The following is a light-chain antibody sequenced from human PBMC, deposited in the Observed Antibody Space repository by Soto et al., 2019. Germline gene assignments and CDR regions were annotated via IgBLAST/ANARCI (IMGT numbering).Light chain of an antibody. J-gene: IGKJ4*01. CDR1: QSVLYNSDNKNY. Sequence: DIVMTQSPDSLAVSLGERATINCKSSQSVLYNSDNKNYLAWYQPKPGQPPKLLIYWASTRDSGVPDRFSGSGSGADFTLTISSLQAEDVAVYYCQQYYTTLTFGGGTKVEIK. CDR3: QQYYTTLT. CDR2: WAS. V-gene: IGKV4-1*01.